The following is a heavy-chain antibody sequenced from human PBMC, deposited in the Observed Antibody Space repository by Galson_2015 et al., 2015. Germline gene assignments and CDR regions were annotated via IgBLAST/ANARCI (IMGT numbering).Heavy chain of an antibody. Sequence: SLRLSCATSGFTFDSDTMNWCQAPGRGLECIASISSVGSYIHYADSVKGRFTISRDNDKNSLYLQMDSLRAEDSAVYYCTRTQRIAIFGAGSGSPNWFDPWGQGTRVTVSS. CDR2: ISSVGSYI. D-gene: IGHD3-3*01. CDR3: TRTQRIAIFGAGSGSPNWFDP. J-gene: IGHJ5*02. V-gene: IGHV3-21*01. CDR1: GFTFDSDT.